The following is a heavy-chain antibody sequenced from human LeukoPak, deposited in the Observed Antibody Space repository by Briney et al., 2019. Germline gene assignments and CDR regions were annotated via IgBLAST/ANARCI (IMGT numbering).Heavy chain of an antibody. D-gene: IGHD6-13*01. Sequence: ASVKVSCEASGGTFSSYAISWVRQAPGQGLEWRGGIIPIVGTANYAQKFQGRVTITADESTSTAYMELSSLRSEDTAVYYCARVGSDGAYSSSWTFDYWGQGTLVTVSS. CDR1: GGTFSSYA. J-gene: IGHJ4*02. V-gene: IGHV1-69*13. CDR3: ARVGSDGAYSSSWTFDY. CDR2: IIPIVGTA.